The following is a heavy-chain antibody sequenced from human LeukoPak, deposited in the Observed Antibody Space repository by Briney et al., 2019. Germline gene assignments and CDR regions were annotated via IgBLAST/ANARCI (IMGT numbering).Heavy chain of an antibody. CDR1: GGSISSNY. Sequence: PSETLSLTGTVSGGSISSNYWSWLGQPAGKGLEWFGRIYTSGSTNYNPSLKSRITMSVDTSNKQFSLKLSSVTDADTAVYYGARDLPAGAQMLWFGELQQPGRLMDVWGQGTTVTVSS. J-gene: IGHJ6*02. CDR2: IYTSGST. CDR3: ARDLPAGAQMLWFGELQQPGRLMDV. V-gene: IGHV4-4*07. D-gene: IGHD3-10*01.